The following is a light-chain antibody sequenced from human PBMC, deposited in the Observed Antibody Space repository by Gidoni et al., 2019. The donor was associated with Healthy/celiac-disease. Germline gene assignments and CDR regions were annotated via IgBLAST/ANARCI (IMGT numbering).Light chain of an antibody. V-gene: IGKV3-15*01. Sequence: VSPGERATLSCRASQSVSSNLAWYQQKPGQAPRLLIYGASTRATGIPARFSGSGSGTEFTLTISSLQSEDFAVYYCQQYNNWPPMYTFXQXTKLEIK. CDR1: QSVSSN. J-gene: IGKJ2*01. CDR2: GAS. CDR3: QQYNNWPPMYT.